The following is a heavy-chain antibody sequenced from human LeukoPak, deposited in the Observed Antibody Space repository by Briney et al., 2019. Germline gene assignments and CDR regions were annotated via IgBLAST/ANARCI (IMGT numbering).Heavy chain of an antibody. CDR2: INHSGST. CDR1: GGSFSGYY. CDR3: ARALSRVRRWFDP. Sequence: SETLSLTYSVYGGSFSGYYWSWIRQPPGKGLEWIGEINHSGSTNYNPSLKSRVTISVDTSKNQFSLKLSSVTAADTAVYYCARALSRVRRWFDPWGQGTLVTVSS. J-gene: IGHJ5*02. V-gene: IGHV4-34*01.